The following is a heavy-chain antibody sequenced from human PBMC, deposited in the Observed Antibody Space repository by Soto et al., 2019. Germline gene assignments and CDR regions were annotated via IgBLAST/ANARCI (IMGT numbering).Heavy chain of an antibody. CDR1: GFTFSSYA. D-gene: IGHD3-3*01. J-gene: IGHJ4*02. Sequence: PGGSLRLSCAASGFTFSSYAMHWVRQAPGKGLEYVSAISSNGGSTYYADSVKGRFTISRDNSKNTLYLQMSSLRVEDTAVYYCVKELADFWSGYSDYWGQGTLVTSPQ. V-gene: IGHV3-64D*06. CDR2: ISSNGGST. CDR3: VKELADFWSGYSDY.